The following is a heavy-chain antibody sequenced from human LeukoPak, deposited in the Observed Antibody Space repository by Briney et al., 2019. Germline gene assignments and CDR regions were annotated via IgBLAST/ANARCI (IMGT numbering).Heavy chain of an antibody. D-gene: IGHD6-19*01. V-gene: IGHV3-21*01. CDR2: ISSSSSYI. Sequence: SGGSLSLSCAASGFTFCSYSMTWVRHAPGKGLECVSSISSSSSYIYYADSVKGRFTISRDNAKNSLYLQMNSLRAEDTAVYYCARGYSSGWFPDWFDPWGQGTLVTVSS. CDR1: GFTFCSYS. CDR3: ARGYSSGWFPDWFDP. J-gene: IGHJ5*02.